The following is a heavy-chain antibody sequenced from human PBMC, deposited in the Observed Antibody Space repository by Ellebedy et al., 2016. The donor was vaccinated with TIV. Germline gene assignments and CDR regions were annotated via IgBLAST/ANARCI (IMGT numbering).Heavy chain of an antibody. V-gene: IGHV1-8*01. J-gene: IGHJ4*02. D-gene: IGHD1-1*01. CDR1: GYTFASYD. Sequence: AASVKVSCKASGYTFASYDINWVRQANGQGLAWMGLMNPKSGNTGYAQKFQGRVTMTRNTSISTAFMELSSLRSEDTAVYYCARGRRDNWSSYLFDHWGQGTLVPVSS. CDR3: ARGRRDNWSSYLFDH. CDR2: MNPKSGNT.